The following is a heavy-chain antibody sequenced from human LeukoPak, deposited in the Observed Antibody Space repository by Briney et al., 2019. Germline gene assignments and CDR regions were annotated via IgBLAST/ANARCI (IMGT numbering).Heavy chain of an antibody. CDR2: IYYSGST. D-gene: IGHD2-2*01. CDR1: GGSISSGGYY. CDR3: ARRSEYHWFDP. Sequence: SETLSLTRTVSGGSISSGGYYWSWIRQHPGKGLEWIGYIYYSGSTYYNPSLKSRVTISVDTSRNQFSLRLSSVTAADTAVYYCARRSEYHWFDPWGQGTLVTVSS. J-gene: IGHJ5*02. V-gene: IGHV4-31*03.